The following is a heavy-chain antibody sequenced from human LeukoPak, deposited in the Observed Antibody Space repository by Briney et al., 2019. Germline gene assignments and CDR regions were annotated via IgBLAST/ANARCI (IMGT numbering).Heavy chain of an antibody. D-gene: IGHD2-2*01. CDR2: IIPILGIA. CDR1: GGTFSSYA. J-gene: IGHJ4*02. CDR3: AREGVIPAAMVFDY. Sequence: GSLVKVSCKASGGTFSSYAISWVRQAPGQGLEWMGRIIPILGIANYAQKFQGRVTITADKSTSTAYMELSSLRSEDTAVYYCAREGVIPAAMVFDYWGQGTLVTVSS. V-gene: IGHV1-69*04.